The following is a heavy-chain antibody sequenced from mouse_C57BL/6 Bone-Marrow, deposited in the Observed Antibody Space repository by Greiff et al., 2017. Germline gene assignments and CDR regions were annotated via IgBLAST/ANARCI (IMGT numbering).Heavy chain of an antibody. D-gene: IGHD2-2*01. CDR1: GYTFTSYW. J-gene: IGHJ3*01. CDR2: IHPSDSDT. CDR3: YYYGYDAWFAY. V-gene: IGHV1-74*01. Sequence: QVQLQQPGAELVKPGASVKVSCKASGYTFTSYWMHWVKQRPGQGLEWIGRIHPSDSDTNYNQKFKGKATLTVDKSSSTAYMQLSSLKSEDSAVYYWYYYGYDAWFAYWGQGTLVTVSA.